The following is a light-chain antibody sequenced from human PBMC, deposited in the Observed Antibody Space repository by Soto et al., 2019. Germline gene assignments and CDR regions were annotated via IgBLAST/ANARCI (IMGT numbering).Light chain of an antibody. J-gene: IGKJ3*01. Sequence: EIVLTQSPATLSLSPGERATLSCRASQSVSSYLAWYQQKPGQAPRLLIYDASNRATGIPARFSGSGSWTDFSLTTSSLEPEDFAVYYWQQRSNWPPFTFGPGTKVDI. CDR3: QQRSNWPPFT. V-gene: IGKV3-11*01. CDR2: DAS. CDR1: QSVSSY.